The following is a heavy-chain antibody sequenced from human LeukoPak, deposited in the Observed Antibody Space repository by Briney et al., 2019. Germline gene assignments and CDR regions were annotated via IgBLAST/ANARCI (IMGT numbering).Heavy chain of an antibody. J-gene: IGHJ3*01. Sequence: GGSLRLSCAASGFTFSIYWMSWVRQAPGKGLEWVANIKQDGSEKYYVDSVKGRFTISRDNSKNSLYLQMNSLRDEDTAVYFCAKARIAAAGTGAFDVWGQGTMVTVSS. V-gene: IGHV3-7*03. CDR1: GFTFSIYW. CDR2: IKQDGSEK. D-gene: IGHD6-13*01. CDR3: AKARIAAAGTGAFDV.